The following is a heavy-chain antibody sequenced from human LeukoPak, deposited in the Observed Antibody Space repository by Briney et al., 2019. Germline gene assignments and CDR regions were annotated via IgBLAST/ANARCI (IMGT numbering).Heavy chain of an antibody. D-gene: IGHD3-10*01. CDR3: AKDSATMVRGVILYYYYYMDV. J-gene: IGHJ6*03. V-gene: IGHV3-21*04. CDR1: GFTFSSYS. Sequence: GGSLRLSCAASGFTFSSYSMNWVRQAPGKGLEWVSSISSSSSYIYYADSVKGRFTISRDNAKNSLYLQMNSLRAEDTAVYYCAKDSATMVRGVILYYYYYMDVWGKGTTVTVSS. CDR2: ISSSSSYI.